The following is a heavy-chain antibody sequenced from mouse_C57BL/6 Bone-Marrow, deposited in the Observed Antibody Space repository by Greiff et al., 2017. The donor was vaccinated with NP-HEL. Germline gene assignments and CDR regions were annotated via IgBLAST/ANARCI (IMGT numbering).Heavy chain of an antibody. CDR3: ARGNYAWFAY. V-gene: IGHV1-54*01. CDR1: GYAFTNYL. D-gene: IGHD1-1*02. CDR2: INPGSGGT. Sequence: QVHVKQSGAELVRPGTSVKVSCKASGYAFTNYLIEWVKQRPGQGLEWIGVINPGSGGTNYNEKFKGKATLTADKSSSTAYMQLSSLTSEDSAVYFCARGNYAWFAYWGQGTLVTVSA. J-gene: IGHJ3*01.